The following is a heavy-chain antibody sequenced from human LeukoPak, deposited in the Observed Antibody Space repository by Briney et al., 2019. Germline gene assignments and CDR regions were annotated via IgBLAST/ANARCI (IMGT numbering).Heavy chain of an antibody. J-gene: IGHJ4*02. V-gene: IGHV1-24*01. D-gene: IGHD2-2*01. CDR1: GYTLTELS. Sequence: ASVKVSCKVSGYTLTELSMHWVRQAPGKGLEWMGGFDPEDGETIYAQKFQGRVTMTEDTSTDTAYMELSSLRSEDTAVYYCATLYCSSTSCYGYYFDYLGQGTLVTVSS. CDR2: FDPEDGET. CDR3: ATLYCSSTSCYGYYFDY.